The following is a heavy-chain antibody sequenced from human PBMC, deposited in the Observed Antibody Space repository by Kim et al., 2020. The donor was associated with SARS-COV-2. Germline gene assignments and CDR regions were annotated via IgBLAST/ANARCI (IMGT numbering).Heavy chain of an antibody. CDR3: AKGKNNNWSFFDY. CDR1: GLTFSSYA. V-gene: IGHV3-23*01. CDR2: VSGSGRST. D-gene: IGHD1-1*01. J-gene: IGHJ4*02. Sequence: GGSLRLSCAASGLTFSSYAMSWVRQAPGKGPEWVSLVSGSGRSTYHADSVKGRFAISRDNSKKTLYLQMNSLRAEDTALYYCAKGKNNNWSFFDYWDQGT.